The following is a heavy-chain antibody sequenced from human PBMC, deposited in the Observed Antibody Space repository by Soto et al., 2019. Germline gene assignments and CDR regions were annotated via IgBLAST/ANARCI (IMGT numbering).Heavy chain of an antibody. CDR1: GYRFTSYW. J-gene: IGHJ4*02. Sequence: GETLKISCKGSGYRFTSYWIGWVRQMPGKGLEWMGTIYPGGSDTRYSPSFQGQVTISADKSTTAAYLQWSGLKASDTAMYYCARRYNAYYFDYWGQGISVTVSS. V-gene: IGHV5-51*01. CDR2: IYPGGSDT. D-gene: IGHD1-1*01. CDR3: ARRYNAYYFDY.